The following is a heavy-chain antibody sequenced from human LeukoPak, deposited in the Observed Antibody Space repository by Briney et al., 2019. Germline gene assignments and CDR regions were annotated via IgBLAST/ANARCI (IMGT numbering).Heavy chain of an antibody. CDR1: GFTFSSYA. J-gene: IGHJ4*02. CDR3: AGESTSAKAY. CDR2: ISYDGSNK. V-gene: IGHV3-30-3*01. D-gene: IGHD2-2*01. Sequence: GGSLRLSCAASGFTFSSYAMHWVRQAPGKGLEWVAVISYDGSNKYYADSVKGRFTISRDNSKNTLYLQMNSLRAEDTALYYCAGESTSAKAYWGQGTLVTVSS.